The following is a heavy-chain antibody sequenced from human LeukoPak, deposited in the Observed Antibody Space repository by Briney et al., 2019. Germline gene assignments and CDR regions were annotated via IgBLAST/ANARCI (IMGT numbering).Heavy chain of an antibody. V-gene: IGHV5-51*01. Sequence: GESLKISCKASGYTFSDYWIGWVRQMPGKGLEWMGFIYPGDSDTRYSPSFQRQVTLSADTSISTAYLQWCSLKASDTAIYYCVRRGGSRGAYSIDYWGQGTLVTVSS. CDR3: VRRGGSRGAYSIDY. CDR2: IYPGDSDT. J-gene: IGHJ4*02. D-gene: IGHD4-11*01. CDR1: GYTFSDYW.